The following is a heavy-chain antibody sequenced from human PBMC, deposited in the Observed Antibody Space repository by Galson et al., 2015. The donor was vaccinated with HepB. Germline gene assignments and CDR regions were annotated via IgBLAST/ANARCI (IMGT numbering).Heavy chain of an antibody. J-gene: IGHJ4*01. D-gene: IGHD1-1*01. CDR2: INVNSGGT. CDR1: GYTFTGYA. CDR3: ARDDIGQRNDFDY. Sequence: SVKVSCKASGYTFTGYAMHWVRQAPGQGLEWMGWINVNSGGTKYAQKFQGRVTMTRDKSNSTAYMELISLISDDTAVYYCARDDIGQRNDFDYWGQGTLVTVSS. V-gene: IGHV1-2*02.